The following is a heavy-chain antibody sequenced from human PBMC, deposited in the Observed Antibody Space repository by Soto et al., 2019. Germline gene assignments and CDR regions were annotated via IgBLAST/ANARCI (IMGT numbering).Heavy chain of an antibody. D-gene: IGHD6-19*01. Sequence: QVQLVQSGAEVKKPGASVKVSCKSSGYTFTSYGISWVRQAPGQGLEWMGWISVYNGDTKYAQKLQGRVTMTTDTSTSTAYMELRSLRSDDTAVYYCAKSSGAVAGYYFDYWGQGTLVAVSS. V-gene: IGHV1-18*04. J-gene: IGHJ4*02. CDR2: ISVYNGDT. CDR1: GYTFTSYG. CDR3: AKSSGAVAGYYFDY.